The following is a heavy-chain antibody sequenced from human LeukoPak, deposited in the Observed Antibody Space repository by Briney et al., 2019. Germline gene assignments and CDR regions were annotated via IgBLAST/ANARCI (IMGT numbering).Heavy chain of an antibody. CDR3: ASHLGVAASENIDY. V-gene: IGHV3-23*01. Sequence: GGSLRLSCAASGFTFSSYTMNWVRQAPGKGLEWVSAISGSGGSTYYADSVKGRFTISRDNPKNTLYLQMNSLRAEDTAVYYCASHLGVAASENIDYWGQGTLVTVSS. J-gene: IGHJ4*02. CDR1: GFTFSSYT. CDR2: ISGSGGST. D-gene: IGHD6-19*01.